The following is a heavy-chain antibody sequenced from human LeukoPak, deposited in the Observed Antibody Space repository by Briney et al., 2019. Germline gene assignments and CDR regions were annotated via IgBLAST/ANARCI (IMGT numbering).Heavy chain of an antibody. Sequence: SETLSLTCAVYGWSFSGYYWSWIRQPPGKGLEWIGEINHSGSTNYNPSLKSRVTISVDETKNQSSLMLSTVTAADTAAYYCYGGHGNLRRRELGAFDIWGQGTMVTVSS. CDR1: GWSFSGYY. V-gene: IGHV4-34*01. D-gene: IGHD4-17*01. J-gene: IGHJ3*02. CDR3: YGGHGNLRRRELGAFDI. CDR2: INHSGST.